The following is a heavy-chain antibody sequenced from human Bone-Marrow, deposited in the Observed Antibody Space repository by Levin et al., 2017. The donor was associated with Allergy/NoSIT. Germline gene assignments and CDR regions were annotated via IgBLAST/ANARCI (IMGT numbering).Heavy chain of an antibody. CDR3: ALTSSDFWSPLSS. CDR2: IYHSGPT. CDR1: DSSITDDYY. V-gene: IGHV4-38-2*01. Sequence: SETLSLTCAVSDSSITDDYYWAWIRQPPGKGLEWIASIYHSGPTYYNPSLMSRVTMSVDTSRNHFSLNLTSVTAADPGIYYCALTSSDFWSPLSSWGLGTLVTVSS. J-gene: IGHJ4*01. D-gene: IGHD3-3*01.